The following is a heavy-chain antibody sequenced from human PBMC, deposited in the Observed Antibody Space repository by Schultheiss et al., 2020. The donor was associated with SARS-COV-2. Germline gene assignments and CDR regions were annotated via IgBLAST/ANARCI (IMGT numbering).Heavy chain of an antibody. D-gene: IGHD3-10*01. CDR1: GFTFDDYG. J-gene: IGHJ6*02. Sequence: GGSLRLSCAASGFTFDDYGMSWVRQAPGKGLEWVSGINWNGGSTGYADSVKGRFTISRDNAKNSLYLQMNSLRAEDTALYYCARDTLWFGELLGAGYGMDVWGQGTTVSVSS. V-gene: IGHV3-20*04. CDR3: ARDTLWFGELLGAGYGMDV. CDR2: INWNGGST.